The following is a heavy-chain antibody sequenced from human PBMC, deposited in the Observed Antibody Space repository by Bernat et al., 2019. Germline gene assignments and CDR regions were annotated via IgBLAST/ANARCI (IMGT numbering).Heavy chain of an antibody. Sequence: QVQLVESGGGVVQPGRSLRLSCAASGFTFSSYGMHWVRQAPGKGLEWVAVIWYDGSNKYYADSVKGRFTISRDNSKNTLYLQMNSLRAEDTAVYYCARDSPLYDFPTVYYYYYGMDVWGQGTTVTVSS. CDR2: IWYDGSNK. J-gene: IGHJ6*02. D-gene: IGHD3-3*01. V-gene: IGHV3-33*01. CDR3: ARDSPLYDFPTVYYYYYGMDV. CDR1: GFTFSSYG.